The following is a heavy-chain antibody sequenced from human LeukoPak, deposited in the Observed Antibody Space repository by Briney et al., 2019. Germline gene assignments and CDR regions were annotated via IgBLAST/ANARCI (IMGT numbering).Heavy chain of an antibody. J-gene: IGHJ4*02. Sequence: PGGSLRLSCAASGFTFSSYAMHWVRQAPGKGLEWVAVISYDGSNKYYADSVKGRFTISRDNSKNTLYLQMNSLRAEDTAVYYCARSMVRGVIIEGRGFDYWGQGTLVTVSS. CDR3: ARSMVRGVIIEGRGFDY. CDR1: GFTFSSYA. V-gene: IGHV3-30-3*01. D-gene: IGHD3-10*01. CDR2: ISYDGSNK.